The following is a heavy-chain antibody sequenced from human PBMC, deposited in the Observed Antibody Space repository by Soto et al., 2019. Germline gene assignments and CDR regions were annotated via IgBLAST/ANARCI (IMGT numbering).Heavy chain of an antibody. V-gene: IGHV5-51*01. D-gene: IGHD1-20*01. Sequence: GESLKISCKGSGYSFTSYWIGWVRQMPGKGLEWMGIIYPGDSDTRYSPSFQGQVTISADKSISTAYLQWSSLKASDTAMYYCARRTANNWSRTVNFDYWGQGTLVTVSS. J-gene: IGHJ4*02. CDR1: GYSFTSYW. CDR2: IYPGDSDT. CDR3: ARRTANNWSRTVNFDY.